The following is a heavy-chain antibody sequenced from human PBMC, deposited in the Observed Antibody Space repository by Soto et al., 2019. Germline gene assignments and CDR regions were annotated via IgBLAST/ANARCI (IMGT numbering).Heavy chain of an antibody. J-gene: IGHJ4*02. CDR1: GFTFSSNY. Sequence: GGSLRLSCAASGFTFSSNYMIWVRQAPGKGLEWVSVIYSGGSTYYADSVKGRFTISRDNSKNTLFLQMNSLRAEDTAVYYCAKKSSGNSSPYFDYWGQGALVTVSS. D-gene: IGHD3-22*01. CDR2: IYSGGST. V-gene: IGHV3-53*01. CDR3: AKKSSGNSSPYFDY.